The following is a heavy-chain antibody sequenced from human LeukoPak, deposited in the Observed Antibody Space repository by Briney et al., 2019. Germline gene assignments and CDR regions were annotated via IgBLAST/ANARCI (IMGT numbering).Heavy chain of an antibody. D-gene: IGHD4-17*01. CDR2: IRKKVYGGTT. Sequence: GGSLRLSCSASGFTFGDYAMSWVRQAPGKGLEWVGFIRKKVYGGTTDYAASVKGRFTISREDSNSITYLQMNSLKTEDTAVYYCTRPTLYGDYDYWGQGTLVTVSS. CDR3: TRPTLYGDYDY. V-gene: IGHV3-49*04. J-gene: IGHJ4*02. CDR1: GFTFGDYA.